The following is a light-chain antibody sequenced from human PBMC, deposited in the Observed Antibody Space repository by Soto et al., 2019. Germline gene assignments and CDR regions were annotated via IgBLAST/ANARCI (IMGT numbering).Light chain of an antibody. CDR2: NNN. V-gene: IGLV1-44*01. CDR1: SSNIASNT. CDR3: AAWDDSLNGPL. J-gene: IGLJ2*01. Sequence: QSVLTQPPSASGTPGQRVTISCSGSSSNIASNTVNWYQQLPGTAPKLLIYNNNHRPSGVLDRFSGSKSDTSASLAISGLQSEDEADYYCAAWDDSLNGPLFGGGTKLTVL.